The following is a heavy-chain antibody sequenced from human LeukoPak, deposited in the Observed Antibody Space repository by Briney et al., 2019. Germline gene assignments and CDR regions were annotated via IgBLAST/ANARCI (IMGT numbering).Heavy chain of an antibody. Sequence: PSETLSLTCAVSGYSISSGYYWGWIRQPPGKGLEWIGSIYHSGSTNYNPSLKSRVTISVDTSKNQFSLKLSSVTAADTAVYYCARVPGFLYYYDSSGYRYYYMDVWGKGTTVTVSS. CDR3: ARVPGFLYYYDSSGYRYYYMDV. J-gene: IGHJ6*03. D-gene: IGHD3-22*01. CDR1: GYSISSGYY. CDR2: IYHSGST. V-gene: IGHV4-38-2*01.